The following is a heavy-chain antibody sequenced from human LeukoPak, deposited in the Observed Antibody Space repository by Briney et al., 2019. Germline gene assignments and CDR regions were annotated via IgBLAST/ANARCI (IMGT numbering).Heavy chain of an antibody. V-gene: IGHV4-61*01. Sequence: SETLSLTCTVSGSSVSSGSYYWSWIRQPPGKGLEWIGYIYYSGSTNYNPSLKSRVTISVDTSKNQFSLKLSSVTAADTAVYYCARHKPRYYYDSSGFDYWGQGTLVTVSS. J-gene: IGHJ4*02. D-gene: IGHD3-22*01. CDR3: ARHKPRYYYDSSGFDY. CDR2: IYYSGST. CDR1: GSSVSSGSYY.